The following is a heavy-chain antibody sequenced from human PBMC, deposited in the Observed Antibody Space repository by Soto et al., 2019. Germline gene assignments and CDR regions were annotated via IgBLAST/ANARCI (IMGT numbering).Heavy chain of an antibody. J-gene: IGHJ6*02. CDR2: INHSGST. CDR1: GGSFSGYY. CDR3: ARQYCSGGSCRPLNYYYGMDV. Sequence: SETLSLTCAVYGGSFSGYYWSWIRQPPGKGLEWIGEINHSGSTNYNPSLKSRVTISVDTSKNQFSLKLSSVTAADTAVYYCARQYCSGGSCRPLNYYYGMDVWGQGTTVTVS. D-gene: IGHD2-15*01. V-gene: IGHV4-34*01.